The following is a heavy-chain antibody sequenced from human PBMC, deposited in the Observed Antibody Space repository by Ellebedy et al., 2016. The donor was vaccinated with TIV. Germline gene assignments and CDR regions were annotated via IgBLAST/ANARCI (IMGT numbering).Heavy chain of an antibody. J-gene: IGHJ6*03. CDR1: GFSFDDYA. Sequence: GGSLRLSXAASGFSFDDYALHWVWQAPGKGLEWVSGISWNSGSIGYADSVKGRFTISRDNSKNTLYLQMNSLRAEDTAVYYCAKGPTTRYYYMDVWGKGTTVTVSS. D-gene: IGHD1-26*01. CDR2: ISWNSGSI. CDR3: AKGPTTRYYYMDV. V-gene: IGHV3-9*01.